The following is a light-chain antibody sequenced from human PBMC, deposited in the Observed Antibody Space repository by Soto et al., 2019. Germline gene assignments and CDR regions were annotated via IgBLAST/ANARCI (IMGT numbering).Light chain of an antibody. CDR1: QSVSSSY. J-gene: IGKJ1*01. Sequence: EIVLTQSPGTLSLSPGERATLSCRASQSVSSSYVGWYQQKPGQAPRLLIYSASSRATGIPDRFSGSESGTDFTHTISRLEPEDFAVYYCQQYGSSLWRFGQGTKV. V-gene: IGKV3-20*01. CDR3: QQYGSSLWR. CDR2: SAS.